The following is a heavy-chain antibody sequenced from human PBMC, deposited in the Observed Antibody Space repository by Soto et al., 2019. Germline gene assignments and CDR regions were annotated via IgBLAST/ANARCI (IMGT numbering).Heavy chain of an antibody. D-gene: IGHD3-3*01. CDR2: IKSKTDGGTT. V-gene: IGHV3-15*07. J-gene: IGHJ4*02. CDR1: GFTFSNAW. Sequence: GGSLRLSCAASGFTFSNAWMNWVRQAPGKGLEWVGRIKSKTDGGTTDYAAPVKGRFTISRDDSKNTLYLQMNSLKTEDTAVYYCTTLYYDFWSGYYKNFDYWGQGTLVTVSS. CDR3: TTLYYDFWSGYYKNFDY.